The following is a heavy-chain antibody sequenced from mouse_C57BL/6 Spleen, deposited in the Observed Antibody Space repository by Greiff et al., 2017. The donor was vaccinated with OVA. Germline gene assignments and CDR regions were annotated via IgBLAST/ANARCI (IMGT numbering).Heavy chain of an antibody. Sequence: VQLQQSGPELVKPGASVKIPCKASGYTFTDYNMDWVKQSHGKSLEWIGDINPNNGGTIYNQKFKGKATLTVDKSSSTAYMELRSLTSEDTAVYYCARGDDYPYYAMDYWGQGTSVTVSS. CDR1: GYTFTDYN. D-gene: IGHD2-4*01. CDR2: INPNNGGT. V-gene: IGHV1-18*01. CDR3: ARGDDYPYYAMDY. J-gene: IGHJ4*01.